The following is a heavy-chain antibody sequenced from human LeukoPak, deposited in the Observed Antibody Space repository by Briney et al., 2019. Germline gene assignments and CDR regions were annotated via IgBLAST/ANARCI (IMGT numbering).Heavy chain of an antibody. Sequence: SETLSLTCAVYGGSFSGYYWGWIRQPPGKGLEWIGEINHSGSTNYNPSLKSRVTISVDTSKNQFSLKLSSVTAEDTAVYYCARDLSWGYGSGSYLDYWGQGTLVTVSS. CDR2: INHSGST. CDR3: ARDLSWGYGSGSYLDY. V-gene: IGHV4-34*01. J-gene: IGHJ4*02. CDR1: GGSFSGYY. D-gene: IGHD3-10*01.